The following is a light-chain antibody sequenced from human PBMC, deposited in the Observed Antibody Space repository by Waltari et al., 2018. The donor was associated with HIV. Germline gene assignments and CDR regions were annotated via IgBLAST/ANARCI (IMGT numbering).Light chain of an antibody. V-gene: IGLV1-47*01. CDR3: AVWDDSLNGLV. CDR2: MNH. CDR1: TSTVESNY. Sequence: QSVLTQPPSASGTPGQRVTISCFGGTSTVESNYVYWYQQVPGTTPKLLIYMNHGPPLGGPDRVSGSKSGTSASLAVSGLRSEDEAAYYCAVWDDSLNGLVFGGGTKLTVL. J-gene: IGLJ2*01.